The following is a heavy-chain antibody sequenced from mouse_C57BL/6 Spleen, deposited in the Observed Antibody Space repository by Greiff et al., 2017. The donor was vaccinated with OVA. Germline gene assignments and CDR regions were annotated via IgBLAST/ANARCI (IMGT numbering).Heavy chain of an antibody. D-gene: IGHD2-3*01. Sequence: VQLQQSGAELVRPGTSVKLSCKASGYTFTSYWMHWVKQRPGQGLEWIGVIDPSDSYTNYNQKFKGKATLTVDTSSSTAYMQLSSLTSEDSAVYYCARRDDGYEVYFDYWGQGTTLTVSS. CDR2: IDPSDSYT. V-gene: IGHV1-59*01. J-gene: IGHJ2*01. CDR1: GYTFTSYW. CDR3: ARRDDGYEVYFDY.